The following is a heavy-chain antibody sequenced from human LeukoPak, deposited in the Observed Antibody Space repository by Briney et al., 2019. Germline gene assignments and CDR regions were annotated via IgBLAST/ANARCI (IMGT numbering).Heavy chain of an antibody. J-gene: IGHJ5*02. V-gene: IGHV1-46*01. CDR2: INPSGGRT. CDR1: GCTFTSYY. D-gene: IGHD6-13*01. CDR3: ATEAIIAAAGFRVAYGWFDP. Sequence: GSVKVSCKASGCTFTSYYMHGVRQAPGQGVEGMGIINPSGGRTSYAQKFQGRVTMTRDTSTSTVYMELSSLRSEDTAVYYCATEAIIAAAGFRVAYGWFDPWGQGTLVTVSS.